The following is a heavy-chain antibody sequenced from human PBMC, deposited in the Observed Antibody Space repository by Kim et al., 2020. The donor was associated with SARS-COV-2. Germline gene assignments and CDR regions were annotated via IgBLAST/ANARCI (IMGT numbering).Heavy chain of an antibody. CDR1: GFTFSDYY. J-gene: IGHJ6*02. CDR3: ARDRESVLLWFGELLAGDYYYYGMDV. CDR2: ISSSSSYT. D-gene: IGHD3-10*01. Sequence: GGSLRLSCAASGFTFSDYYMSWIRQAPGKGLEWVSYISSSSSYTNYADSVKGRFTISRDNAKNSLYLQMNSLRAEDTAVYYCARDRESVLLWFGELLAGDYYYYGMDVWGQGTTVTVSS. V-gene: IGHV3-11*06.